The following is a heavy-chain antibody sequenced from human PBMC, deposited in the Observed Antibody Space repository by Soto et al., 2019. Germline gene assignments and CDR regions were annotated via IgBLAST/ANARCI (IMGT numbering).Heavy chain of an antibody. CDR1: GGTFSSDS. D-gene: IGHD2-15*01. CDR3: ARSGGLDRDFNY. J-gene: IGHJ4*02. Sequence: QVQLEQSGAEVKKPGSSVKVSCKASGGTFSSDSFSWVRQAPGQGLEWMGGIIPMFDTPIYAQKFQDRVTITADESTSTAYMQLSSLRSGDTAVYYCARSGGLDRDFNYWGQGSLVTVSS. CDR2: IIPMFDTP. V-gene: IGHV1-69*12.